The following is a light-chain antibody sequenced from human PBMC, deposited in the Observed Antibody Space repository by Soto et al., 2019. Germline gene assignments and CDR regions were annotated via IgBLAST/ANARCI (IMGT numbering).Light chain of an antibody. CDR2: GNS. Sequence: QSVLTQPPSVSGAPGQRVTISCTGSSSNIGAGYDVHWYQQLPGTAPKLLIYGNSNRPSGVPDRFSGSKSGTSASRAITGLPAEDEADYYCQSYDSSLSGWVFGGGTKLTV. CDR3: QSYDSSLSGWV. J-gene: IGLJ3*02. CDR1: SSNIGAGYD. V-gene: IGLV1-40*01.